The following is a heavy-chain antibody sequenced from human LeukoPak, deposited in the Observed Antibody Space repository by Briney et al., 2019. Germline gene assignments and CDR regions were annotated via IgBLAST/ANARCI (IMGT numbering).Heavy chain of an antibody. CDR1: GYSISSGYY. D-gene: IGHD3-22*01. CDR3: ARDSHASGSVDFQH. V-gene: IGHV4-38-2*02. CDR2: IYHTGST. J-gene: IGHJ1*01. Sequence: SETLSLTCAVSGYSISSGYYWGWIRQPPGKGLEWIGSIYHTGSTYYKPSLKGRVTMSVDTSKNQFSLKLTSVTAADTAVYYCARDSHASGSVDFQHWGQGTLVTVSS.